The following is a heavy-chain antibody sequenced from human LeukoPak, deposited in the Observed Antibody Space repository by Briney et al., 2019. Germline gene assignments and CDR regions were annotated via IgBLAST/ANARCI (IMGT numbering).Heavy chain of an antibody. CDR2: IYSGQNT. V-gene: IGHV3-66*02. Sequence: QPGGSLRLSCAASGFTVSSDFMSWVRQAPGKGLEWVSVIYSGQNTYYADSVKGRFTISRDNSKNTAYLQMNRLRVEDTAVYYCARGLEMTDPFGYWGQGTLVTVSS. J-gene: IGHJ4*02. CDR3: ARGLEMTDPFGY. D-gene: IGHD5-24*01. CDR1: GFTVSSDF.